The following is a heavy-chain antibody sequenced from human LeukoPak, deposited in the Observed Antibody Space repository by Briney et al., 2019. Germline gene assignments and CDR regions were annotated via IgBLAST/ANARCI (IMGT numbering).Heavy chain of an antibody. CDR3: AREVDYGGNSGTYFDY. D-gene: IGHD4-23*01. CDR2: IKQDGSEK. CDR1: GFTFSSYW. V-gene: IGHV3-7*01. J-gene: IGHJ4*02. Sequence: GGSLRLSCAASGFTFSSYWMSWVRQAPGKGLEWVANIKQDGSEKYYVDSVKGRFTISRDNAKNSLYLQMNSLRAEDTAVYYCAREVDYGGNSGTYFDYWGQGTLVTVSP.